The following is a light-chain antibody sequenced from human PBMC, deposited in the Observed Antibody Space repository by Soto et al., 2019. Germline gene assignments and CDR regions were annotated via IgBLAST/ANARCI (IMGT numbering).Light chain of an antibody. CDR3: QQRSNWPA. Sequence: EIVFTTCPDTLSLSPGERATLSCRASQSISSGYLAWYQHKPGQAPRLLIYVASSRATDIPDRFSGSGSGTAFTLTSSSLEPEDFAVCYCQQRSNWPAFGQGTRLDNK. CDR2: VAS. V-gene: IGKV3D-20*02. CDR1: QSISSGY. J-gene: IGKJ5*01.